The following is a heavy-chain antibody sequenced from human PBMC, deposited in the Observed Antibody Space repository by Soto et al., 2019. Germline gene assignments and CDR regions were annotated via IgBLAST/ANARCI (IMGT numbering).Heavy chain of an antibody. CDR2: INHSGST. D-gene: IGHD6-13*01. CDR1: GGSFSGYY. Sequence: PSETLSLTCAVYGGSFSGYYWSWIRQPPGKGLEWIGEINHSGSTNYNPSLKSRVTISVDTSKNQFSLKLSSVTAADTAVYYCARGLGSSWAYYYYYGMDVWGQGTLVTVSS. J-gene: IGHJ6*02. CDR3: ARGLGSSWAYYYYYGMDV. V-gene: IGHV4-34*01.